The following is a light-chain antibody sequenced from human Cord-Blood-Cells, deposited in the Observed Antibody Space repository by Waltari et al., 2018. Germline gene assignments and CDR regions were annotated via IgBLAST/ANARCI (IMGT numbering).Light chain of an antibody. CDR2: GAS. CDR3: QQYGSSIT. J-gene: IGKJ5*01. Sequence: EIVLTQSPATLSLSPGERATLSCRASQSVSSSYLAWYQHKPGQAPSLLIYGASSRATGIPDRFSGSGSGTDFTLTISRLEPEDFAVYYCQQYGSSITFGQGTRLEIK. CDR1: QSVSSSY. V-gene: IGKV3-20*01.